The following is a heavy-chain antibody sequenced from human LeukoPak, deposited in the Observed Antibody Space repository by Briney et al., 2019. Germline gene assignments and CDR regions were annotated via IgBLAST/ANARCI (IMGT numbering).Heavy chain of an antibody. Sequence: ASVKVSCKASGYTFTGYYMHWVRQAPGQGLEWMGWINPNSGGTNYAQKFQGRVTMTRDTSISTAYMELSRLRSEDTAVYYCARADTYYYDSSGYYEYFQHWGQGTLVTVSS. CDR1: GYTFTGYY. V-gene: IGHV1-2*02. CDR3: ARADTYYYDSSGYYEYFQH. CDR2: INPNSGGT. J-gene: IGHJ1*01. D-gene: IGHD3-22*01.